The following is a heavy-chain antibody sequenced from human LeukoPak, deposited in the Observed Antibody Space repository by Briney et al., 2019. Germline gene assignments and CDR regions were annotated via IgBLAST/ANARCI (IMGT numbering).Heavy chain of an antibody. Sequence: SETLSLTCTVSGGSVNSGNYYWSWIRQPPGKGLEWIGYIYYSGSTNYNPSLKSRITISLDTSKNQFSLRLSSVTAADTAVYYCAGGGDKAKTGYWGQGTLVTASS. D-gene: IGHD2-15*01. CDR2: IYYSGST. J-gene: IGHJ4*02. CDR1: GGSVNSGNYY. V-gene: IGHV4-61*01. CDR3: AGGGDKAKTGY.